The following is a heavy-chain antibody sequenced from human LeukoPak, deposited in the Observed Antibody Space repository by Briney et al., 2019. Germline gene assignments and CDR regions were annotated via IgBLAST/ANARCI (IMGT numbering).Heavy chain of an antibody. CDR2: INRDGSYT. CDR1: GFTLSSYW. D-gene: IGHD6-19*01. J-gene: IGHJ4*02. CDR3: AKTRAGYSSGPTFHFDY. V-gene: IGHV3-74*01. Sequence: GGSLRLSCAASGFTLSSYWMHWVRQAPGKGLVWVSRINRDGSYTSYADSVKGRFTISRDNAKNTLYLQMNSLRAEDTAVYYCAKTRAGYSSGPTFHFDYWGQGTLVTVSS.